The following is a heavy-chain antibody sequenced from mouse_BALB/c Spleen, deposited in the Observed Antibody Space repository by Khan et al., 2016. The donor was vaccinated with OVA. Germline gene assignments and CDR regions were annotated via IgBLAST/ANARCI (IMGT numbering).Heavy chain of an antibody. Sequence: EVELVESGGGLVQPGGSLRLSCATSGFTFTDYYMNWVRQHPGKALEWLGFIRKKASGYTTEYSPSVKGRFTISRANSQIILYFQMKTQRAEDSATYYCARVGCGDGFAYWGQGTLVTVSA. CDR2: IRKKASGYTT. CDR1: GFTFTDYY. D-gene: IGHD3-3*01. CDR3: ARVGCGDGFAY. V-gene: IGHV7-3*02. J-gene: IGHJ3*01.